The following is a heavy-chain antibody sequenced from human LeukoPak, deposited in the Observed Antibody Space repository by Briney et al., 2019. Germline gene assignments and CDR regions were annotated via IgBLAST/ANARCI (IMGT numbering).Heavy chain of an antibody. CDR2: LYVSGAT. CDR1: GDSISDYY. V-gene: IGHV4-59*01. J-gene: IGHJ6*02. CDR3: AREVVWKQFSHGVDV. D-gene: IGHD2-8*02. Sequence: SETLSLTRSVAGDSISDYYYNWIRQAPGKGLEWIGYLYVSGATKSNPSLKSRVTMSVDASKNQFTLSLNSVTTADTAVYYCAREVVWKQFSHGVDVWGQGTTVIVSS.